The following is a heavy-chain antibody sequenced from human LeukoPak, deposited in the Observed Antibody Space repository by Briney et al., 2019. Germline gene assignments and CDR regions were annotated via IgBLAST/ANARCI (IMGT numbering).Heavy chain of an antibody. CDR3: ARDLMGYCGGDCYSRGFDY. CDR1: GFTFSSYS. J-gene: IGHJ4*02. D-gene: IGHD2-21*02. V-gene: IGHV3-21*01. CDR2: IISISSYI. Sequence: GGSRRLSGAASGFTFSSYSMNWVRQAPGKGLEWVSSIISISSYIYYADSVKGRFTISRDNAKNSLYLQMNSLRAEDTAVYYCARDLMGYCGGDCYSRGFDYWGQGTLVTVSS.